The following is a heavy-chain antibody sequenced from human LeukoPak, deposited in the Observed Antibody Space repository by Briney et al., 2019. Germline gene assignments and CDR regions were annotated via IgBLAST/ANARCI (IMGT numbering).Heavy chain of an antibody. J-gene: IGHJ4*02. CDR3: ARGGVAVATLKTIDY. CDR1: GYTFTNYY. V-gene: IGHV1-46*01. CDR2: INPSGGST. Sequence: ASVKVSCKAPGYTFTNYYMYWVRQAPGQGLGWMGIINPSGGSTSYAQKFQGRVTMTRDTSTTTVYMELSSLRSEDTAVYYCARGGVAVATLKTIDYWGQGTLVTVSS. D-gene: IGHD6-19*01.